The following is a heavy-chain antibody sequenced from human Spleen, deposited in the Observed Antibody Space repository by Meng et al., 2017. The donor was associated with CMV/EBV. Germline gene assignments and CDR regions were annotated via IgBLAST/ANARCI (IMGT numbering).Heavy chain of an antibody. J-gene: IGHJ4*02. Sequence: SSYGFTWVRQAPGQGLEYMGGIIPMFGTTNYAQRFQGRVTFTTDDSTNTAYMDLSSLRSEGTAVYYCARGPLDPESEYTTSSMYFDYWGQGTLVTVSS. D-gene: IGHD6-6*01. CDR3: ARGPLDPESEYTTSSMYFDY. CDR2: IIPMFGTT. V-gene: IGHV1-69*05. CDR1: SSYG.